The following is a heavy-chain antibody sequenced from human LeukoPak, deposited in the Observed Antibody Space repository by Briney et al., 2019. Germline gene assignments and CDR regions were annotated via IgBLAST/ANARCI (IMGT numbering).Heavy chain of an antibody. J-gene: IGHJ4*02. CDR3: ARRIAVAGGWY. V-gene: IGHV1-69*04. CDR1: GGTFSSYA. Sequence: ASVKVSCKASGGTFSSYAISWVRQAPGQGPEWMGRIIPILSIARYAQKFQGKVTITADKSTSTAYMELSSLRSEDTAVYYWARRIAVAGGWYWGQGTLVTVSS. CDR2: IIPILSIA. D-gene: IGHD6-19*01.